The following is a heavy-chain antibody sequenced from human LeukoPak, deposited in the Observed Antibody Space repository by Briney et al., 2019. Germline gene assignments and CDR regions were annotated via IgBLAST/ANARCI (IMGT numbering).Heavy chain of an antibody. V-gene: IGHV4-59*12. CDR3: ARRGCSSTSCSSENWFDP. CDR2: IYYSGST. CDR1: GGSISTYY. J-gene: IGHJ5*02. D-gene: IGHD2-2*01. Sequence: PSETLSLTCTIFGGSISTYYWSWIRQPPGKGLEWIGYIYYSGSTNYNPSLKSRVTISVDTSKNQFSLKLSSVTAADTAVYYCARRGCSSTSCSSENWFDPWGQGTLVTVSS.